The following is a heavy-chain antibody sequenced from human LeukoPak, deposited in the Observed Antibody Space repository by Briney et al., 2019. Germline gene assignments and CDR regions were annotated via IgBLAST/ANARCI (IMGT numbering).Heavy chain of an antibody. Sequence: GGSLRLSXAASGFTFSSYAMSWVRQAPGKGLEWVSGISGSGGSTKYAESVKGRFTISRDNSKNTLYLQMNSLRAEDTAVYYCAKDEYYYDSSGYPRAFDIWGQGTMVTVSS. CDR1: GFTFSSYA. CDR2: ISGSGGST. J-gene: IGHJ3*02. CDR3: AKDEYYYDSSGYPRAFDI. D-gene: IGHD3-22*01. V-gene: IGHV3-23*01.